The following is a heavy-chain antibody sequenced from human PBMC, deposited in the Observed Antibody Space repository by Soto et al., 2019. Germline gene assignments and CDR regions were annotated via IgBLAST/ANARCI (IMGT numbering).Heavy chain of an antibody. CDR3: ARGLAAGDY. D-gene: IGHD6-13*01. J-gene: IGHJ4*02. CDR1: GYTFTNYY. V-gene: IGHV1-46*01. CDR2: INPNGGST. Sequence: QVQLVQSGAEVKNPGASVKVSCKASGYTFTNYYIHWVRQAPGQGLEWMAIINPNGGSTNYAQEFQGRVTLARDTFTNTVYMELSSLRSEDTAIYYCARGLAAGDYWGQGTLVTVPS.